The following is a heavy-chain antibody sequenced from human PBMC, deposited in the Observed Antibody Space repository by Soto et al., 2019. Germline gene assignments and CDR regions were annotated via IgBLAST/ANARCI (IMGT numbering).Heavy chain of an antibody. J-gene: IGHJ6*03. D-gene: IGHD6-6*01. V-gene: IGHV3-9*01. CDR2: ISWNSDNI. Sequence: EVQLVVSGGGLVQPGRSLRLSCAASGFTFDDYAMHWVRQAPGKGLEWVSDISWNSDNIGYSDSVKGRFTISRDHAKNSLYLQMNSLTTEDTALYYCATAAAYSSSTSDYYYYYMDVWGKGTTVTVSS. CDR1: GFTFDDYA. CDR3: ATAAAYSSSTSDYYYYYMDV.